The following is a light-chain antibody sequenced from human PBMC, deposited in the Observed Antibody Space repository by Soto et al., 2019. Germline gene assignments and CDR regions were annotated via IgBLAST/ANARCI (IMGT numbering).Light chain of an antibody. Sequence: QSVLTQPPSASGSPGQSVTISCTGTSSDVGGYNYVSWYQQHPGKAPKLMIYDVTMRPSGVPNRFSGSKSGNTASLTVSGLQAEDEADYYCSSYAGSNILVFGGGTKLTVL. CDR2: DVT. CDR3: SSYAGSNILV. V-gene: IGLV2-8*01. J-gene: IGLJ2*01. CDR1: SSDVGGYNY.